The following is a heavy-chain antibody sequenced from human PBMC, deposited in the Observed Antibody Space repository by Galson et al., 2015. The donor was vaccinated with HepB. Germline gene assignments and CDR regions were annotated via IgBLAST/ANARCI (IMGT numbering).Heavy chain of an antibody. V-gene: IGHV4-30-4*01. D-gene: IGHD4-17*01. CDR3: ARDTPSEYGDPSYFDS. CDR1: GGSISSGDYY. Sequence: QVQLQESGPGLVKPSQTLSLTCTVSGGSISSGDYYWSWIRQPPGKGLEWIGYIYYSGSTYYNPSLKSRVTISVDTSKNQFSLKLSSVTAVDTAVYYCARDTPSEYGDPSYFDSWGQGTLVSVSS. J-gene: IGHJ4*02. CDR2: IYYSGST.